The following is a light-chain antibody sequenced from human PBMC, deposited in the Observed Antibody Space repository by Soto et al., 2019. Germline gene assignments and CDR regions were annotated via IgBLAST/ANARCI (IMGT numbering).Light chain of an antibody. Sequence: VLTQSPATLSLSPGERATLSCRASQTVSRYLAWYQQKPGQAPRLLIYYASNRAAGIPARFSGSGSGTDYTLTISSVEPEGFAIYYCQQRSTWPFLSFGGGTKVEI. V-gene: IGKV3-11*01. CDR3: QQRSTWPFLS. CDR1: QTVSRY. J-gene: IGKJ4*01. CDR2: YAS.